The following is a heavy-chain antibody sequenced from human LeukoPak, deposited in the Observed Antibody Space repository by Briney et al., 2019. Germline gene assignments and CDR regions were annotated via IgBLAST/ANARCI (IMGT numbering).Heavy chain of an antibody. Sequence: SETLSLTCTVSGGSISSSSYYWDWIRQPPGKGLEWIGSIYYSGSTYYNPSLKSRVTISVDTSKNQFSLKLSSVTAADTAVYYCARDQYYYDSSGYYYYFDYWGQGTLVTVSS. CDR2: IYYSGST. V-gene: IGHV4-39*07. CDR1: GGSISSSSYY. CDR3: ARDQYYYDSSGYYYYFDY. J-gene: IGHJ4*02. D-gene: IGHD3-22*01.